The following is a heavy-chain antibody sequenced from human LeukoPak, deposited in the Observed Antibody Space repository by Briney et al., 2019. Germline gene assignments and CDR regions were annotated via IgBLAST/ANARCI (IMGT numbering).Heavy chain of an antibody. D-gene: IGHD2-21*01. CDR1: GFAFSRSW. CDR3: ARGGGDLYYYYGMDV. V-gene: IGHV3-7*01. CDR2: IDQDGSDK. Sequence: GGSLRLSCAASGFAFSRSWMSWVRQAPGKGLEWVANIDQDGSDKYYVDSVKGRFTISRDNAKDSLYLQMNSLRGEDTAVYYCARGGGDLYYYYGMDVWGQGTTVTVSS. J-gene: IGHJ6*02.